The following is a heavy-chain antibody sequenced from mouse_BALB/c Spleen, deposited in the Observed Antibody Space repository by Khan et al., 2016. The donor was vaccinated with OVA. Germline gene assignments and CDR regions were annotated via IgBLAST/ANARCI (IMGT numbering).Heavy chain of an antibody. CDR2: ISSSDST. V-gene: IGHV3-8*02. CDR1: GDSITSGY. J-gene: IGHJ2*01. Sequence: VQLQESGPSLVKPSQTLSLTCSVTGDSITSGYWNWIRKFPGNKLEYMGYISSSDSTFYNPSLNSRISITRDTSKNQYYLQLNSVTTEDTATYXCARWNYRYDGYFDYWGQGTTLTVSS. CDR3: ARWNYRYDGYFDY. D-gene: IGHD2-14*01.